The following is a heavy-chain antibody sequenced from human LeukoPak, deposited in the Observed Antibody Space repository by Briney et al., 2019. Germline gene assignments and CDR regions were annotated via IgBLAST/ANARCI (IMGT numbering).Heavy chain of an antibody. CDR2: TYYRSKWYN. J-gene: IGHJ3*02. Sequence: SQTLSLTCAISGDIVSSNSAAWNWIRQSPSRGLEWLGRTYYRSKWYNDYAVSVKSRITINPDTSKNQFSLQLNSVTPEDTAVYYCARAPLKYYYDSSGYPLADAFDIWGQGTMVTVSS. CDR1: GDIVSSNSAA. CDR3: ARAPLKYYYDSSGYPLADAFDI. D-gene: IGHD3-22*01. V-gene: IGHV6-1*01.